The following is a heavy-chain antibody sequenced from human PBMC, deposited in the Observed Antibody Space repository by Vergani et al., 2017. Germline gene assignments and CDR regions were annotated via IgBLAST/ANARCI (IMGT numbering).Heavy chain of an antibody. CDR3: ARVVTSSNRDYFDY. J-gene: IGHJ4*02. V-gene: IGHV1-2*02. CDR1: GYTLTDYF. CDR2: INPNSGGT. D-gene: IGHD2-2*01. Sequence: QVQLVQSGAEVKKPGASVKVSCKASGYTLTDYFMHWVRQAPGQGLEWMGWINPNSGGTNYAQKFQGRVTMSRDTSISTAYMELSNLRSDDTAVYYCARVVTSSNRDYFDYWGQGTLVTVSS.